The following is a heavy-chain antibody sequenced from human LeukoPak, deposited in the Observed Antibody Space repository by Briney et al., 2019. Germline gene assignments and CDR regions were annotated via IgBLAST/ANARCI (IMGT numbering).Heavy chain of an antibody. CDR1: GGSFSSFY. V-gene: IGHV4-34*01. CDR2: INHSGTT. CDR3: ARPLTYCSGGSCYGNWFDP. J-gene: IGHJ5*02. D-gene: IGHD2-15*01. Sequence: SETLSLTCAVYGGSFSSFYWSWIRQSPGKGLEWIGEINHSGTTNYNPSLKSRVTISVDTSKNQFSLSLSSVTAADTAVYYCARPLTYCSGGSCYGNWFDPWGQGTLVTVSS.